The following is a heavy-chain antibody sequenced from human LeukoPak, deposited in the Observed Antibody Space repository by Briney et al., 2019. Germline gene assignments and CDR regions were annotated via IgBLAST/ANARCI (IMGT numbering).Heavy chain of an antibody. Sequence: KPSENLSLTCTGPGGSISSYYWSWIRQPPGKGLEWIGYIYYSGSTNYNPSLKSRVTISVDTSKNQFSLKLSSVTAADTAVYYCARDPQGDDAFDIWGQGTMVTVSS. CDR1: GGSISSYY. J-gene: IGHJ3*02. CDR2: IYYSGST. D-gene: IGHD2-21*01. V-gene: IGHV4-59*01. CDR3: ARDPQGDDAFDI.